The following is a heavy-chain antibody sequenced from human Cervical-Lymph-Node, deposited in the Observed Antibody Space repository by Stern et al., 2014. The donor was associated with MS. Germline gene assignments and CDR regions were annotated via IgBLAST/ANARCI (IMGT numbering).Heavy chain of an antibody. D-gene: IGHD4-23*01. J-gene: IGHJ4*02. Sequence: QVQLVQSAAEVKKPGASVKVSCKASGYTFTSYYIHRVRQAPGHCLAWIGVLNPGDGSTGYAQNFQGRVTMTSDTSTSTVYMELTSLRSEDTAVFYCARDLVDGRIGGPGTSDYWGQGTLVTVSS. CDR1: GYTFTSYY. CDR3: ARDLVDGRIGGPGTSDY. CDR2: LNPGDGST. V-gene: IGHV1-46*03.